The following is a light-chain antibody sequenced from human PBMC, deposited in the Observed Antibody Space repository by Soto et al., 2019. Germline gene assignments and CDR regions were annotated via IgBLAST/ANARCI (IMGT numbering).Light chain of an antibody. CDR1: QSVNNNY. Sequence: EIVLTQSPGTLALSPGERATLSCRASQSVNNNYLTWYQQKRGQAPRLLIHGASSRATGIPDRFTGSGSGTDFTLTISRLEPEDFAVYYCQQYGSSPFTFGPGTRVGIK. V-gene: IGKV3-20*01. J-gene: IGKJ3*01. CDR3: QQYGSSPFT. CDR2: GAS.